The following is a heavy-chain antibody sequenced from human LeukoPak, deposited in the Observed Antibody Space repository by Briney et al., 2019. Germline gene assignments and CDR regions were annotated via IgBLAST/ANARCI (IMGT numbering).Heavy chain of an antibody. CDR2: ISGSGGST. D-gene: IGHD4-17*01. Sequence: PGGSLRLSCAASGFTFSSYGMSWVRQAPGKGLEWVSAISGSGGSTYYADSVKGRFTISRGNSKNTLYLQMNSLRAEDTAVYYCAKPPTTVMMVLFDYWGQGTLVTVSS. CDR3: AKPPTTVMMVLFDY. V-gene: IGHV3-23*01. J-gene: IGHJ4*02. CDR1: GFTFSSYG.